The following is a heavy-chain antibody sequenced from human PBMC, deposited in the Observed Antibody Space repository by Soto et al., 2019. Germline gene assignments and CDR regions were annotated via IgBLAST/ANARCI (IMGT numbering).Heavy chain of an antibody. V-gene: IGHV4-39*01. J-gene: IGHJ5*02. Sequence: SETLSLTCTVSGGSISSSSYYWGWIRQPPGKGLEWIGSIFYSGSTYYNPSLKSRVTISVDTSKNQFSLKLSSVTAADTAVYYCARRLTSYYSGSRGFDPWGQGTLVTFSS. CDR1: GGSISSSSYY. CDR3: ARRLTSYYSGSRGFDP. CDR2: IFYSGST. D-gene: IGHD3-10*01.